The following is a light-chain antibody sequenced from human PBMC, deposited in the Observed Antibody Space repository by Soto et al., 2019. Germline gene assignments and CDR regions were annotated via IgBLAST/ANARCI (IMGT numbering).Light chain of an antibody. CDR2: GAS. CDR3: QQYDTWPYT. V-gene: IGKV3-15*01. CDR1: QSVNSN. J-gene: IGKJ2*01. Sequence: EIVMTQSPGTLSVSPGERATLSCRASQSVNSNLAWYQQRPGQAPRLLISGASTRATGIPARFSGSGSGTEFTLTISSLQSEDFALYYCQQYDTWPYTFGQGNKLEIK.